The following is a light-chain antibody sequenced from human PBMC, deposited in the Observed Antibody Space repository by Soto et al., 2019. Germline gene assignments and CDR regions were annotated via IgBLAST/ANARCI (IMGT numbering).Light chain of an antibody. CDR2: AAS. V-gene: IGKV1-39*01. CDR1: QTISTY. CDR3: QQSHGIPYT. J-gene: IGKJ2*01. Sequence: DIQMTQSPSSLSASVGDRVTITCRASQTISTYLNWYQQKPGKAPKLLIYAASTLQSGVPSRFSGSGSGTDFPLTINSLQPEDFATYYCQQSHGIPYTFGQGTKLEIK.